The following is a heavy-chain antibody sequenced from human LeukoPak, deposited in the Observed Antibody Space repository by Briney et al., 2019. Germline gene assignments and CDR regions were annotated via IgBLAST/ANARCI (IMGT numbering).Heavy chain of an antibody. V-gene: IGHV1-18*01. CDR3: ATAPYYYGSGSYYN. Sequence: ASVKVSCKASGYTFTSYGINWVRQAPGQGLEWMGWISAYNGNTNYAQKLQDRVTMTTDTSTSTAYMELRSLRSDDTAVYYCATAPYYYGSGSYYNWGQGTLVTVSS. CDR1: GYTFTSYG. D-gene: IGHD3-10*01. CDR2: ISAYNGNT. J-gene: IGHJ4*02.